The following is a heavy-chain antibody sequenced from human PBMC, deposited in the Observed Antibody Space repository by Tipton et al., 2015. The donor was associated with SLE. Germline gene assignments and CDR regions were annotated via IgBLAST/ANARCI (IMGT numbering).Heavy chain of an antibody. CDR1: GGSFSRYY. J-gene: IGHJ4*02. D-gene: IGHD3-3*01. Sequence: KPSETLSLTCAVYGGSFSRYYWSWIRQPPGKGLEWIGEINHSGITNYNPSLKSRVTISVDTSKNQFSLRLSSVTAADTAVYYCARGSTIFGVVIKYFDYWSQGTLVTVSS. CDR2: INHSGIT. V-gene: IGHV4-34*01. CDR3: ARGSTIFGVVIKYFDY.